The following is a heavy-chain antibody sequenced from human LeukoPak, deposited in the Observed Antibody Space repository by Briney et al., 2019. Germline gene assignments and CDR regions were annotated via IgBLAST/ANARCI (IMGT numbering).Heavy chain of an antibody. Sequence: GGSLRLSCAASGFSFSTYWMSWVRQAPGKGLEWVANMRHDGSDKYYVDSVEGRFAISRDNAKTSLYLQMNSLRAEDTAVYFCARDAGRGFDQWGQGTLVTVSS. D-gene: IGHD3-10*01. J-gene: IGHJ4*02. CDR3: ARDAGRGFDQ. CDR1: GFSFSTYW. CDR2: MRHDGSDK. V-gene: IGHV3-7*01.